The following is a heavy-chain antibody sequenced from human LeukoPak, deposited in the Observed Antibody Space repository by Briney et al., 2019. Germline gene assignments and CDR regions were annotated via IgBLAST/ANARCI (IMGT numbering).Heavy chain of an antibody. CDR2: IKQDGTEK. J-gene: IGHJ4*02. D-gene: IGHD3-10*01. CDR1: GFSFTTYW. V-gene: IGHV3-7*01. Sequence: GGSLRLSCGASGFSFTTYWMAWVRQAPGKGLEWVANIKQDGTEKYYVDSVKGRFTISRDYARNSLYLQLNSLRAEDTAVYYCARLSEMFRGPQVIYYFDYWGQGTLVTVSS. CDR3: ARLSEMFRGPQVIYYFDY.